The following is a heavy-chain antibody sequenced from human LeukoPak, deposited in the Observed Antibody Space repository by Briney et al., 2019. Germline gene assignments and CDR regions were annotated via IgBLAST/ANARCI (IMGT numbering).Heavy chain of an antibody. CDR1: GLTVSSNY. V-gene: IGHV3-66*01. Sequence: GGSLRLSCAASGLTVSSNYMSWVRQAPGKGLEWVSVIYSGDSTYYADSVKGYADYVKGRFTISRDNSKNTLYLQMNSLTAEDTAVYYCARDSYIPNRYYYGMDVWGQGTTVTVSS. CDR3: ARDSYIPNRYYYGMDV. D-gene: IGHD2-21*01. CDR2: IYSGDST. J-gene: IGHJ6*02.